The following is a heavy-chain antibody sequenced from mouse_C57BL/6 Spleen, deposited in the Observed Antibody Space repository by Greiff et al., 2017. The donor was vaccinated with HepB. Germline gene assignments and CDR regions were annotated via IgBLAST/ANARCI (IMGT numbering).Heavy chain of an antibody. CDR2: IYPGDGDT. CDR1: GYAFSSSW. CDR3: ARGDYYGSSPFAY. D-gene: IGHD1-1*01. Sequence: LVKPGASVKISCKASGYAFSSSWMNWVKQRPGKGLEWIGRIYPGDGDTNYNGKFKGKATLTADKSSSTAYMQLSSLTSEDSAVYFCARGDYYGSSPFAYWGQGTLVTVSA. V-gene: IGHV1-82*01. J-gene: IGHJ3*01.